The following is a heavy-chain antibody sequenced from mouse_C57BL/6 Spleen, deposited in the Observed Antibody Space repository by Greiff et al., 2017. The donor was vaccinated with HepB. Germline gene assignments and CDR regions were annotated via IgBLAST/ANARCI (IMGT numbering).Heavy chain of an antibody. CDR2: IYPGDGDT. Sequence: VQLQQSGPELVKPGASVKISCKASGYAFSSSWMNWVKQRPGKGLEWIGRIYPGDGDTNYNGKFKGKATLTADKSSSTAYMQLSSLTSEDSAVYFCARRAIYYGFDYWGQGTTLTVSS. CDR1: GYAFSSSW. CDR3: ARRAIYYGFDY. J-gene: IGHJ2*01. D-gene: IGHD1-1*01. V-gene: IGHV1-82*01.